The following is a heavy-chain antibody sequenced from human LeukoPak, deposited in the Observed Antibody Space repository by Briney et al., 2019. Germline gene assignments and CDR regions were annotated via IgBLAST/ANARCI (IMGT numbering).Heavy chain of an antibody. V-gene: IGHV4-61*02. CDR2: IYTSGST. J-gene: IGHJ4*02. D-gene: IGHD5-18*01. CDR3: ARQKWAVVTAPYYFDY. CDR1: GGSISSGSYY. Sequence: SETLSLTCTVSGGSISSGSYYWSWIRQPAGKGLEWIGRIYTSGSTNYNPSLKGRVTISVDTSKNQFSLKLSSVTAADTAVYYCARQKWAVVTAPYYFDYWGQRTLVTVSS.